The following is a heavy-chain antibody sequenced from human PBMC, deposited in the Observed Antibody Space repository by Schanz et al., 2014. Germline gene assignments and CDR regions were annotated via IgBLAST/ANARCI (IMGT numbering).Heavy chain of an antibody. Sequence: QLQMQTSGPGLVRPWETLSLTCTVSGGSISDSGAYWGWFRQTPGKGLEWIANLFYGGSKYYNPSFEIRVTMSFDASNTQSSLGWGSGTAADTGVYYCARHNRVWFGKEGCWGQGTLVTVSS. CDR1: GGSISDSGAY. D-gene: IGHD3-10*01. CDR3: ARHNRVWFGKEGC. CDR2: LFYGGSK. J-gene: IGHJ4*02. V-gene: IGHV4-39*01.